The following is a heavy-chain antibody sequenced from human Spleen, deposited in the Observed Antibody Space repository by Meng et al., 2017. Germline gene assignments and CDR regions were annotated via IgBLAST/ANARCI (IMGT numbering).Heavy chain of an antibody. J-gene: IGHJ4*02. CDR2: INHSGST. V-gene: IGHV4-34*01. CDR1: GGSFSAYY. Sequence: QVHLQPWGAGLFKPSETLSLTCAVYGGSFSAYYWSWIRQPPGKGLEWIGEINHSGSTNYNPSLKSRVTISVDTSKNQFSLKLRSVTAADTAVYYCARAPDSSGHDYWGQGTMVTVSS. D-gene: IGHD3-22*01. CDR3: ARAPDSSGHDY.